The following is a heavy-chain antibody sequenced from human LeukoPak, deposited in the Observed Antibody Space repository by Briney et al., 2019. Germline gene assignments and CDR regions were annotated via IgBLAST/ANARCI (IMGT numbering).Heavy chain of an antibody. V-gene: IGHV3-23*01. CDR2: IIGSGATT. Sequence: GGSLRLSCAASGLTFSRYAMSWVRQAPGKGLEWVSSIIGSGATTYSAESVKGRFTISRDNSKNTLYLQMNSLRAEDTAVYYCASGGYCSSTTCYGYNFYYMDVWGKGTTVTVSS. CDR1: GLTFSRYA. D-gene: IGHD2-2*01. J-gene: IGHJ6*03. CDR3: ASGGYCSSTTCYGYNFYYMDV.